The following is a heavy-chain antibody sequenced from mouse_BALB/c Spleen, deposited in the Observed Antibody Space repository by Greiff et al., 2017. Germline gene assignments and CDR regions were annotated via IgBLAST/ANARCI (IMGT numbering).Heavy chain of an antibody. CDR3: ASFNWFAY. V-gene: IGHV5-12-1*01. CDR2: ISSGGGST. J-gene: IGHJ3*01. Sequence: EVKVVESGGGLVKPGGSLKLSCAASGFAFSSYDMSWVRQTPEKRLEWVAYISSGGGSTYYPDTVKGRFTISRDNAKNTLYLQMSSLKSEDTAMYYCASFNWFAYWGQGTLVTVSA. CDR1: GFAFSSYD.